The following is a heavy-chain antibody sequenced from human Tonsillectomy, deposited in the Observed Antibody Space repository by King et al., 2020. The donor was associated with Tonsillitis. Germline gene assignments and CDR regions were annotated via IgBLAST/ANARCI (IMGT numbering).Heavy chain of an antibody. V-gene: IGHV3-23*04. CDR3: AKIIRELRVDYYGMDV. D-gene: IGHD1-7*01. CDR1: GFTFSSYA. Sequence: VQLVEYGGGLVQPGGSLRLSCAASGFTFSSYAMSWVRQVPGKGLEWVSTIIGTGGSTYYADSVKGRFIISSDNSKNTLFLQMNSLRAEDTAVYYCAKIIRELRVDYYGMDVWGQGTTVTVSS. J-gene: IGHJ6*02. CDR2: IIGTGGST.